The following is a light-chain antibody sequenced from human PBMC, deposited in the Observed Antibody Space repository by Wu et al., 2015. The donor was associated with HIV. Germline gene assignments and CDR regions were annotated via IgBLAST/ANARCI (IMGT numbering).Light chain of an antibody. CDR1: QGIRTY. CDR3: QQLSNFPFT. V-gene: IGKV1-9*01. CDR2: AAS. J-gene: IGKJ3*01. Sequence: DIQLTQSPSFLSASVGDRVTISCRASQGIRTYLAWYQQKSGKAPKLLIYAASTLQSGVPSRFSGSVSGTEFTLTVSSLQSDDFATYYCQQLSNFPFTFGPGTKVDFK.